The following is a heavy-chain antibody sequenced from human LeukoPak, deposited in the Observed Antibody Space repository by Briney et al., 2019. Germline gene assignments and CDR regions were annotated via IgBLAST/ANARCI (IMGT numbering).Heavy chain of an antibody. D-gene: IGHD6-13*01. V-gene: IGHV1-8*01. Sequence: ASVKVSCKASGYTFTSYDINWVRQATGQGLEWMGWMNPNSGNTGYAQKFQGRVTMTRNTSISTAYMELSSLRSEDTAVYYCARDHHSSSWNPYYYYMDVWGKGTTVTISS. J-gene: IGHJ6*03. CDR2: MNPNSGNT. CDR3: ARDHHSSSWNPYYYYMDV. CDR1: GYTFTSYD.